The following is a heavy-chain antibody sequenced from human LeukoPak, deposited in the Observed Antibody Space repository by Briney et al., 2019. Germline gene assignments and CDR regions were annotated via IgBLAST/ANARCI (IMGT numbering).Heavy chain of an antibody. D-gene: IGHD1-14*01. V-gene: IGHV3-9*01. Sequence: GGSLRLSCAASGFTFDDYTMHWVRQAPGKGLEWVSGISWNSGSIGYADSVKGRFTISRDNAKNSLYLQMNSLRAEDTAIYYCARSGGNNLPLRHNWIDPWGQGTLVTVSS. CDR1: GFTFDDYT. CDR2: ISWNSGSI. J-gene: IGHJ5*02. CDR3: ARSGGNNLPLRHNWIDP.